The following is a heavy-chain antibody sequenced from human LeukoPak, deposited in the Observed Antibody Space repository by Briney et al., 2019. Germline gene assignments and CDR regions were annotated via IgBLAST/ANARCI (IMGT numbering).Heavy chain of an antibody. J-gene: IGHJ5*02. D-gene: IGHD2-15*01. CDR1: GFTFSSYS. CDR3: AAIEELYCSGGSCYSGPNWFDP. Sequence: GGSLRLSCAASGFTFSSYSMNWVRQAPGKGLEWVSYISSSSSTIYYADSVKGRFTISRDNAKNSLYLQMNSLRAEDTAVYYCAAIEELYCSGGSCYSGPNWFDPWGQGTLVTVSS. V-gene: IGHV3-48*01. CDR2: ISSSSSTI.